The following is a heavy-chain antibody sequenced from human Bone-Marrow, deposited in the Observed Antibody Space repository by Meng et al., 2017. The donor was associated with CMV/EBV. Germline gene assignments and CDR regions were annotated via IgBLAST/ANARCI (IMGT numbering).Heavy chain of an antibody. CDR2: INPSGGST. V-gene: IGHV1-46*01. D-gene: IGHD4-23*01. Sequence: ASVKVSCKASGGTFSSYTISWVRQAPGQGLEWMGIINPSGGSTSYAQKFQGRVTMTRDTSTSTVYMELSSLRSEDTAVYYCARDDYGGNFDYWGQGTLVTVSS. CDR3: ARDDYGGNFDY. CDR1: GGTFSSYT. J-gene: IGHJ4*02.